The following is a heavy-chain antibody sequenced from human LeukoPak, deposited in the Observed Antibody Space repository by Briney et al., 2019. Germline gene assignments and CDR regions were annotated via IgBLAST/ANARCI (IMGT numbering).Heavy chain of an antibody. CDR1: VYTFTGYY. V-gene: IGHV1-2*06. D-gene: IGHD4-17*01. CDR2: INPNSGGS. Sequence: GASVKASCKASVYTFTGYYMHWVRQAPGQGLEWMGRINPNSGGSNYAQKFQGRVTMTRDTSIGTVYMELNRLRSDDTAIYYCARDQNDYGDYNYWGQGTLVTVSS. CDR3: ARDQNDYGDYNY. J-gene: IGHJ4*02.